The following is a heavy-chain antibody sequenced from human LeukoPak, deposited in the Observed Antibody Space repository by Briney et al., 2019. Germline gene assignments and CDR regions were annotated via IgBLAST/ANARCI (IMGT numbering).Heavy chain of an antibody. Sequence: SETLSLTCTVSGGSISSSSYYWGWIRQPPGKGLEWIGSIYYSGSTYYNPSLKSRVTISVDTSKNQFSLKLSSVTAADTAVYCCASTLYDSPRFWGQGTLVTVSS. CDR2: IYYSGST. CDR1: GGSISSSSYY. V-gene: IGHV4-39*01. J-gene: IGHJ4*02. CDR3: ASTLYDSPRF. D-gene: IGHD3-22*01.